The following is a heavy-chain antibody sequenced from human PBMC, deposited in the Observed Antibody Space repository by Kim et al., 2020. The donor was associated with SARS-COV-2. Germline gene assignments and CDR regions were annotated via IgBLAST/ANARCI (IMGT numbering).Heavy chain of an antibody. Sequence: ASVKVSCKASGYTFTSYAMHWVRQAPGQRLEWMGWINAGNGNTKYSQKFQGRVTITRDTSASTAYMELSSLRSEDTAVYYCASGVEVGATRGSAFDIWGQGTMVTVSS. CDR3: ASGVEVGATRGSAFDI. J-gene: IGHJ3*02. V-gene: IGHV1-3*01. CDR2: INAGNGNT. D-gene: IGHD1-26*01. CDR1: GYTFTSYA.